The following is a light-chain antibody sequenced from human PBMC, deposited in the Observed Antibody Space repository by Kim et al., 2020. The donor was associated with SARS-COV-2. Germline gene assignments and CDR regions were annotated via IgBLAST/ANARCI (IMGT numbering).Light chain of an antibody. J-gene: IGLJ2*01. CDR2: DVS. CDR1: SSDVGGYNY. V-gene: IGLV2-14*03. Sequence: SITSPCTGTSSDVGGYNYVPWYQQHPGKAPTIMIYDVSKRPSGVSNRFSASKSGNTASLTISGLQAEDEADYYCSSYTSSDTLVFGGGTQLTVL. CDR3: SSYTSSDTLV.